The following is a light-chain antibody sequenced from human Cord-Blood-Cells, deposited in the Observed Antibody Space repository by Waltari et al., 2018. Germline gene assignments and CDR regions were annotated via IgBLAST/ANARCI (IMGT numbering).Light chain of an antibody. V-gene: IGLV2-14*01. CDR2: DVS. J-gene: IGLJ2*01. CDR3: SSYTSRSTLV. CDR1: SSDVGGYNY. Sequence: QSALTQPASVSGSPGQSITISCTGTSSDVGGYNYVSWYQQHPGKAPKLMIYDVSNRPSGCSNRFSGSKAGNTASLTISGLQAEDEADYYCSSYTSRSTLVFGGGTKLTVL.